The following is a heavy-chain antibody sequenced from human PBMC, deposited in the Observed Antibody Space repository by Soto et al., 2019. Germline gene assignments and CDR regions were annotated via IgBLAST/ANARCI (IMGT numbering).Heavy chain of an antibody. CDR3: ARMSVTMRNWFDP. D-gene: IGHD3-22*01. Sequence: ASETLSLTCTVSGGSVNSGNYYWSWIRQPPGKGLDWIGDIYYTGSTNYNSSLRSRVTMSADTSRNQFFLKLNSVTPADTAVYYCARMSVTMRNWFDPWGQGTLVTVSS. V-gene: IGHV4-61*01. CDR1: GGSVNSGNYY. CDR2: IYYTGST. J-gene: IGHJ5*02.